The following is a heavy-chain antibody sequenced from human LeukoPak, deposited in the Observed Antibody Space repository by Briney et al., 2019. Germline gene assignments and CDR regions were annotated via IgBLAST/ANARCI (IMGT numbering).Heavy chain of an antibody. CDR1: GFTFSSYA. CDR2: ISYDGSNK. J-gene: IGHJ4*02. D-gene: IGHD3-22*01. V-gene: IGHV3-30*18. Sequence: GGSLRLSCAASGFTFSSYAMSWVRQAPGKGLEWVAVISYDGSNKYYADSVKGRFTISRDNSKNTLYLQMNSLRAEDTAVYYCAKAFPDYYDSSGYYPNYFDYWGQGTLVTVSS. CDR3: AKAFPDYYDSSGYYPNYFDY.